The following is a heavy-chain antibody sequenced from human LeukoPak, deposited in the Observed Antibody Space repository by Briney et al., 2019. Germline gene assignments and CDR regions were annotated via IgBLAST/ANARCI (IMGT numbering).Heavy chain of an antibody. CDR3: AREYSRGLVRHNWFDP. V-gene: IGHV4-4*08. J-gene: IGHJ5*02. CDR2: IYTSGST. D-gene: IGHD6-19*01. Sequence: SETLSLTCTVSGGSISSYYWSWMRQPPGKGLEWIGRIYTSGSTNYNPSLKSRVTISVDTSKNQFSLKLSSVTAADTAVYYCAREYSRGLVRHNWFDPWGQGTLVTVSS. CDR1: GGSISSYY.